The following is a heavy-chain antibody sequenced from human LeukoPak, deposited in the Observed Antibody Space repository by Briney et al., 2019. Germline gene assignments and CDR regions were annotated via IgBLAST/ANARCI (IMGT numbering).Heavy chain of an antibody. Sequence: SETLSLTCTVSGGSISSYYWSWIRQPPGKGLEWIGYIYYSGSTNYNPSLKSRVTISVDTSKNQFSLKLSSVTAADTAVYYCARHWGGLLGDDAFDIWGQGTMVTVSS. CDR3: ARHWGGLLGDDAFDI. D-gene: IGHD1-26*01. V-gene: IGHV4-59*08. J-gene: IGHJ3*02. CDR1: GGSISSYY. CDR2: IYYSGST.